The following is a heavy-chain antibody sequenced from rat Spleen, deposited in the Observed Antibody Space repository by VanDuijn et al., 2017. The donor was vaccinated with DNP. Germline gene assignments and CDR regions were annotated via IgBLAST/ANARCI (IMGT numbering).Heavy chain of an antibody. Sequence: EVQLVESGGDLVQPGRSLKLSCVASGFTFNNYWMTWIRQPPTKGLEWVASITSSGGSTYYPDSVKGRFTISRDNAKNTLYLQMNSLRSEDTATYYCTRGAGSPYWSFDFWGPGTVVTVSS. CDR3: TRGAGSPYWSFDF. CDR2: ITSSGGST. V-gene: IGHV5-31*01. D-gene: IGHD5-1*01. CDR1: GFTFNNYW. J-gene: IGHJ1*01.